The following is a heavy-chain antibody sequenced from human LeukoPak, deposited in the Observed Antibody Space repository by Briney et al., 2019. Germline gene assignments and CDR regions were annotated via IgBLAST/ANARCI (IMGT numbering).Heavy chain of an antibody. CDR2: IYWDDDK. V-gene: IGHV2-5*02. CDR3: AQGNRDDFWSGHWVFDY. D-gene: IGHD3-3*01. CDR1: GFSLSTSGVG. Sequence: KKAGPTLVNPTQALTLTCTFSGFSLSTSGVGVGWIRQPPGKALEWLALIYWDDDKRYSPSLKSRLTITKDTSKNQVVLTMTNMDPVDTATYYCAQGNRDDFWSGHWVFDYWGQGTLVTVSS. J-gene: IGHJ4*02.